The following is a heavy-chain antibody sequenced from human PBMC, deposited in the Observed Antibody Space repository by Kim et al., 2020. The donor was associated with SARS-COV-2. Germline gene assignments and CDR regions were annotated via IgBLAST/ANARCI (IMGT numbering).Heavy chain of an antibody. J-gene: IGHJ3*02. V-gene: IGHV3-23*01. Sequence: GGYLRLSCAASGVRFSNYAMSWVRQAPGKGLEWVSSISDTSGSIYYLDSVKGRFIISRDNSKNMVYMDMNDLRVEDTATYFCAKEQQGLVATSAFDTWGHGTGVSVSS. CDR3: AKEQQGLVATSAFDT. CDR1: GVRFSNYA. CDR2: ISDTSGSI. D-gene: IGHD3-9*01.